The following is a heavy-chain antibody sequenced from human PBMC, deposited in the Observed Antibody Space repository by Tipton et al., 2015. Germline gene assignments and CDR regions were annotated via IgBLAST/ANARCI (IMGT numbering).Heavy chain of an antibody. D-gene: IGHD2-2*01. V-gene: IGHV1-2*04. Sequence: QLVQSGAEVKKPGASVKVSCKASGYTFTGYHMHWVRQAPGQGLEWMGWIKPNSGGTKYAQKFQGWVTMTRDTSISTVYMELSRLTSDDTAVYYCARGAVVPAAIGLDVWGQGTTVTVSS. J-gene: IGHJ6*02. CDR1: GYTFTGYH. CDR3: ARGAVVPAAIGLDV. CDR2: IKPNSGGT.